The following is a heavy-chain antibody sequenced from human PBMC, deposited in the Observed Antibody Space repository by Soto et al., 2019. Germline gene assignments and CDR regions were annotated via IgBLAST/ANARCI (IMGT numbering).Heavy chain of an antibody. CDR2: IYNGGTT. CDR3: ARGPSGDKVDY. Sequence: SETLSLTCAVSGGPISSRTYSWGWIRQPPDKGLEWIGHIYNGGTTCNNPSLTSRVTISVDTSNNQFSLKLSSVSAADTAVYYCARGPSGDKVDYWGQGTLVTVSS. D-gene: IGHD7-27*01. J-gene: IGHJ4*02. CDR1: GGPISSRTYS. V-gene: IGHV4-30-2*05.